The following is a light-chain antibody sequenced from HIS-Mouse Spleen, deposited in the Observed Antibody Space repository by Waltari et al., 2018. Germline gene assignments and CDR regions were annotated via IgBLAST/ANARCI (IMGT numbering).Light chain of an antibody. CDR1: QGISSY. V-gene: IGKV1-9*01. Sequence: DIQLTQSPSFLSASVGDRVTITCRASQGISSYLAWYQQKPGKAPKLLLYAASTLQSGVPSRFSGSGSGTEFTLTISSLQPEDFATYYCQQLNSYPPTCGQGTKVEIK. J-gene: IGKJ1*01. CDR2: AAS. CDR3: QQLNSYPPT.